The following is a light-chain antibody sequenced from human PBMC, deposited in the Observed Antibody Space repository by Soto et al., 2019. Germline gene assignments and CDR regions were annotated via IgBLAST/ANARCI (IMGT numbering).Light chain of an antibody. V-gene: IGKV3-20*01. CDR2: GAS. J-gene: IGKJ1*01. CDR3: QRYGASPPT. CDR1: QSVSNNY. Sequence: EIVLTQSPGTLSLSLGERATLSCRASQSVSNNYLAWYQQKPGQAPRLLIYGASSRPSGISDRFSGSGSGTDFTLTIGRLEPDDFAVYFCQRYGASPPTFGQGTKVDIK.